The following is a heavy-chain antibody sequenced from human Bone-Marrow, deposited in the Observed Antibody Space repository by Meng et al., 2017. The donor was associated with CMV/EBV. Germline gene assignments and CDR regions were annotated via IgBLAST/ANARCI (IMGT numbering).Heavy chain of an antibody. Sequence: SETLSLTCPVYGGSFSGYYWSWIRQPPGKGLEWIGEIKHSGSTNYNPSLKSRVTISVDTSKNQFSLKLSSVTAADTAVYYCARGQYYYGSGSYYTFWGQGTLVTFSS. D-gene: IGHD3-10*01. J-gene: IGHJ4*02. V-gene: IGHV4-34*01. CDR3: ARGQYYYGSGSYYTF. CDR1: GGSFSGYY. CDR2: IKHSGST.